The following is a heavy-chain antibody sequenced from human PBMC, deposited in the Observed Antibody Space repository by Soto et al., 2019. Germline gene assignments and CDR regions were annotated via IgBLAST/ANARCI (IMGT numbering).Heavy chain of an antibody. CDR1: GFTFSSYA. Sequence: EVQLLESGGGLVQPGGSLRLSCAASGFTFSSYAMSWVRQSPGKGLEWVSAISGSGGSTYYADSVKGRFTISRDNSKNTLYLQMNSLRDEDTALYYCARGPGRPPFRFYGLDVWGQGTTVTVSS. J-gene: IGHJ6*02. CDR3: ARGPGRPPFRFYGLDV. V-gene: IGHV3-23*01. CDR2: ISGSGGST.